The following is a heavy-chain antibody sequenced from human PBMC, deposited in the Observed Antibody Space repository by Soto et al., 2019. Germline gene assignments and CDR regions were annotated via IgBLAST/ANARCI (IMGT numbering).Heavy chain of an antibody. CDR1: GFTFSSYA. Sequence: QVQLVESGGGVVQPGRSLRLSCAASGFTFSSYAMHWVRQAPGKGLEWVAVISYDGSNKYYADSVKGRFTISRDNSKNTLYLQMNSLRAEDTAVYYCAKDYSSGRLDYYYYGMDVWGQGTTVTVSS. CDR2: ISYDGSNK. CDR3: AKDYSSGRLDYYYYGMDV. V-gene: IGHV3-30*04. J-gene: IGHJ6*02. D-gene: IGHD6-19*01.